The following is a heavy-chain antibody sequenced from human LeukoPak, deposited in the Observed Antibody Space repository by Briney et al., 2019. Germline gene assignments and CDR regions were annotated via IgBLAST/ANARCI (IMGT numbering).Heavy chain of an antibody. V-gene: IGHV3-66*01. CDR3: ARGSGSSWYSPYYYYGMDV. D-gene: IGHD6-13*01. CDR2: IYSGGST. CDR1: GFTVSSNY. J-gene: IGHJ6*02. Sequence: PGGSLRLSCAASGFTVSSNYVSWVRQAPGKGLEWVSVIYSGGSTYYADSVKGRFTISRDNSKNTLYLQMNSLRAEDTAVYYCARGSGSSWYSPYYYYGMDVWGQGTTVTVSS.